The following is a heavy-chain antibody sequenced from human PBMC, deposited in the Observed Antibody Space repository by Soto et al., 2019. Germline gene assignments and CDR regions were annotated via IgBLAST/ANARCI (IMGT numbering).Heavy chain of an antibody. CDR3: AKNWNWGSLVH. CDR1: GDSISTDY. D-gene: IGHD7-27*01. V-gene: IGHV4-59*08. CDR2: IYYGGST. J-gene: IGHJ4*02. Sequence: SETLSLTCTVSGDSISTDYWSWIRQSPGKGLEWIGFIYYGGSTNYDPSLKSRVTISVDTPKNQFSLKLSSVTAADTAVYYCAKNWNWGSLVHWGQGTLVTV.